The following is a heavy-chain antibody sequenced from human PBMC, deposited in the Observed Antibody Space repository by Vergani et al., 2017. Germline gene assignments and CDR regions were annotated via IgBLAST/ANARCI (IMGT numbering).Heavy chain of an antibody. CDR3: ARGAGYDFWSGYSLPLHDY. CDR1: GFTFSSCS. V-gene: IGHV3-21*01. Sequence: EVQLVESGGGLVKPGGSLRLSCAASGFTFSSCSMNWVRQAPGKGLEWVSSISSSSSYIYYADSVKGRFTISRDNAKNSLYLQMNSLRAEDTAVYYCARGAGYDFWSGYSLPLHDYWGQGTLVTVSS. J-gene: IGHJ4*02. D-gene: IGHD3-3*01. CDR2: ISSSSSYI.